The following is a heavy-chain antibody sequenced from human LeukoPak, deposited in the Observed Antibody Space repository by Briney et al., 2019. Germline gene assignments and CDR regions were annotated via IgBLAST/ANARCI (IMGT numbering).Heavy chain of an antibody. Sequence: GASVKVSCKVSGYTLTELSMHWVRQAPGKGLEWMGGFDPEDGETIYAQKFQGRVTMTEDTSTDTAYMELSSLRSEDTAVYYCARVNDSSGYYYDAFDIWGQGTMVTVSS. V-gene: IGHV1-24*01. D-gene: IGHD3-22*01. CDR1: GYTLTELS. CDR3: ARVNDSSGYYYDAFDI. J-gene: IGHJ3*02. CDR2: FDPEDGET.